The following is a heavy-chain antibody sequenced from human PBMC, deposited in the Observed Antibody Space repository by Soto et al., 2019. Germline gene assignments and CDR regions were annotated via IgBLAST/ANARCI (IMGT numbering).Heavy chain of an antibody. J-gene: IGHJ4*02. D-gene: IGHD2-15*01. Sequence: LRLSCAASGFTFSSYAMGWVRQGPGKGLEWVAVVSIGGSTHYADSVRGRFTISRDNSKSTLSLQMNSLTAEDTAVYFCAKRRGAGGHFDYWGQGALVTVSS. CDR3: AKRRGAGGHFDY. V-gene: IGHV3-23*01. CDR2: VSIGGST. CDR1: GFTFSSYA.